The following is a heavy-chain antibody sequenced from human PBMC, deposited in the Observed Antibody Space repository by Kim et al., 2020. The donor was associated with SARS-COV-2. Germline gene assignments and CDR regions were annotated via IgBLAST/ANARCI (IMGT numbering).Heavy chain of an antibody. Sequence: LYNDSAISVKSRISITADTSKNQLSLQLNSVTPDDTAVYYCARQAWNAFDYWGQGTVVTVSS. CDR3: ARQAWNAFDY. J-gene: IGHJ3*01. V-gene: IGHV6-1*01. CDR2: LYN. D-gene: IGHD5-12*01.